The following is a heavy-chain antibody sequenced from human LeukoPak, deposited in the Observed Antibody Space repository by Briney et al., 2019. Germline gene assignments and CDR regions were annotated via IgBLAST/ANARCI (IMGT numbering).Heavy chain of an antibody. J-gene: IGHJ4*02. CDR1: GYSISSGYY. Sequence: PETLSLTCAVSGYSISSGYYWGWIRQPPGKGLEWIGNVYHSGTTYYNPSLRSRVTSSVDTSKNQFSLTLTSVTAADTAMYYCARLNYYGSGIAEYWGQGTLVTVSS. V-gene: IGHV4-38-2*01. CDR3: ARLNYYGSGIAEY. CDR2: VYHSGTT. D-gene: IGHD3-10*01.